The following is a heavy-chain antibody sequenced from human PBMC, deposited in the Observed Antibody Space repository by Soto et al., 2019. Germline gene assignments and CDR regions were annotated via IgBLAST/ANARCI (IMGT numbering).Heavy chain of an antibody. Sequence: GGSLRLSCAASGFTFSSYGIHWVRQAPGKGLEWLALIWSDGTYKYYADSLMGRSTISRDNSKNMVYLQMSSLRAEDTAVYFCARGLGGRAEYFDHWGQGTLVTVSS. CDR2: IWSDGTYK. V-gene: IGHV3-33*01. D-gene: IGHD4-17*01. CDR3: ARGLGGRAEYFDH. CDR1: GFTFSSYG. J-gene: IGHJ1*01.